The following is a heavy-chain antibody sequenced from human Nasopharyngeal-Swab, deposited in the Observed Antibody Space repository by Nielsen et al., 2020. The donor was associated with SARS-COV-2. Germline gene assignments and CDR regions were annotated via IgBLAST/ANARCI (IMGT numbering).Heavy chain of an antibody. CDR3: ARVQQLVSPYYYYGMDV. D-gene: IGHD6-13*01. V-gene: IGHV1-46*01. Sequence: WVRQAPGQGLEWMGIINPSGGSTSYAQKFQGRVTMTRDTSTSTVCMELSSLRSEDTAVYYCARVQQLVSPYYYYGMDVWGQGTTVTVSS. CDR2: INPSGGST. J-gene: IGHJ6*02.